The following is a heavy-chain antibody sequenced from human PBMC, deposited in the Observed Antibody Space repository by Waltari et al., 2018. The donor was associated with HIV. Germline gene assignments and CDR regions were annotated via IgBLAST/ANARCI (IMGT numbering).Heavy chain of an antibody. J-gene: IGHJ3*02. Sequence: QAQLQQWGAGLLKPSETLSLICAVYGGSFSGYYWTWIRQPPGKGLEWIGEINHSGSTNFNPSLKSRVTISVDTSKNQFSLRLSSVTAADTAVYYCARGHYYGSGSYSTRAFDIWGQGTMVTVSS. V-gene: IGHV4-34*01. D-gene: IGHD3-10*01. CDR2: INHSGST. CDR3: ARGHYYGSGSYSTRAFDI. CDR1: GGSFSGYY.